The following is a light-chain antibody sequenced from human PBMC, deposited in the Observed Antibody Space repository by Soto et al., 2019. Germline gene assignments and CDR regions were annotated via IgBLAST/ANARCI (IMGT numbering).Light chain of an antibody. CDR2: GAS. CDR3: QQYGSSPWT. CDR1: QSVSNNY. V-gene: IGKV3-20*01. J-gene: IGKJ1*01. Sequence: EIVLSQSPGTLYLYPGERATLSCRASQSVSNNYLAWYQQKPGQAPRLLIYGASNWATGIPDRFSGSGSGTDFTLIISRLEPEDFAVYYCQQYGSSPWTFGQGTKVDSK.